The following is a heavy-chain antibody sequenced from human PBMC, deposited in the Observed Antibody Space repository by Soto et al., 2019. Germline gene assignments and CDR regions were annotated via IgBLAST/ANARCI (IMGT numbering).Heavy chain of an antibody. D-gene: IGHD6-6*01. CDR3: ARDRKLGPGPNYYYYGMDV. CDR1: GFTFHTYT. J-gene: IGHJ6*02. V-gene: IGHV3-21*01. Sequence: LRLSCAASGFTFHTYTMNWVRQAPGKGLEWVSSISSSSAYIYYADSVKGRFTISRDNAKDSLFLQMNGLRAEDTAVYYCARDRKLGPGPNYYYYGMDVWGQGTTVTVSS. CDR2: ISSSSAYI.